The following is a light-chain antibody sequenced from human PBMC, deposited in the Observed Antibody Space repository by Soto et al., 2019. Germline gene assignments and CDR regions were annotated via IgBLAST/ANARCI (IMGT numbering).Light chain of an antibody. V-gene: IGLV2-8*01. Sequence: QSVLTQPPSASGSPGQSVTISCTGTKNDIGVYDFVSWYQQHPGKAPRLIIYEVVQRPSGVPDRFPGSKSGNTACLTVSGLQPADEADYFYKSYARGNDYVLGSGTKVT. CDR3: KSYARGNDYV. J-gene: IGLJ1*01. CDR1: KNDIGVYDF. CDR2: EVV.